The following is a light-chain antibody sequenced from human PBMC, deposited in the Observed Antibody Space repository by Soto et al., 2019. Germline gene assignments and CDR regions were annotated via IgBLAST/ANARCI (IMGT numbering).Light chain of an antibody. J-gene: IGKJ2*01. CDR3: QQSYSAPRT. CDR1: QTIGNF. CDR2: GAS. Sequence: DIQMTQSPSSLSASVGDRVSITCRASQTIGNFLNWYQQKPGKAPKLLISGASSLQSGVPSSFSGSGSGTDFTLTISSLQPEDFGTYYCQQSYSAPRTFGQGTKVEMK. V-gene: IGKV1-39*01.